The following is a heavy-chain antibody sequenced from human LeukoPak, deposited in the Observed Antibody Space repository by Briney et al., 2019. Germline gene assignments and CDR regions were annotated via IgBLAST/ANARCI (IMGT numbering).Heavy chain of an antibody. V-gene: IGHV3-11*01. CDR2: VSSSGSTI. J-gene: IGHJ4*02. Sequence: KPGGSLRLSCAASGFTFSDYYMSWIRQAPGKGLEWVSYVSSSGSTIYYADSVKGRLTISRDNAKNSLYLQMNSLRAEDTAVYYCARDHLYSSSSSGFDYWGQGTLVTVSS. CDR3: ARDHLYSSSSSGFDY. D-gene: IGHD6-13*01. CDR1: GFTFSDYY.